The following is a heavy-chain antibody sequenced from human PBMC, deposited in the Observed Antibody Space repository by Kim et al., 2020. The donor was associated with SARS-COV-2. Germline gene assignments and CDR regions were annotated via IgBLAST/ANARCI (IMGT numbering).Heavy chain of an antibody. J-gene: IGHJ5*02. Sequence: GGSLRLSCAASGFTFSNAWMSWVRQAPGKGLEWVGRIKSKTDGGTTDYAAPVKGRFTISRDDSKNTLYLQMNSLKTEDTAVYYCTTGLEGDYDILTGWRFDPXGQGTLVTVSS. CDR1: GFTFSNAW. V-gene: IGHV3-15*01. D-gene: IGHD3-9*01. CDR2: IKSKTDGGTT. CDR3: TTGLEGDYDILTGWRFDP.